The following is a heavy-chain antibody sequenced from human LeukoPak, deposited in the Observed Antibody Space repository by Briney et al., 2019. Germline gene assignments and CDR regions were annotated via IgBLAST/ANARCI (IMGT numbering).Heavy chain of an antibody. V-gene: IGHV3-64D*06. Sequence: GGSLRLSCSASGFTFSNCAMHWVRQAPGKGPEYVSVISSYGDRTYYADSVKGRFTISRDNSKNTVSLQMSSLRAEDTAVYYCVKDLYKGDTSSWYYFDYWGQGTLVTVSS. CDR1: GFTFSNCA. CDR2: ISSYGDRT. D-gene: IGHD6-13*01. J-gene: IGHJ4*02. CDR3: VKDLYKGDTSSWYYFDY.